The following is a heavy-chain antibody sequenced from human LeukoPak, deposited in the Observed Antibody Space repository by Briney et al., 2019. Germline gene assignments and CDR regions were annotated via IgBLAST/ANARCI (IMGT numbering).Heavy chain of an antibody. Sequence: ASVKVSCKASGYTFTSYDINWVRQATGQGLEWMGWMNPNSGNTGYAQKFQGRVTITADESTSTAYMELSSLRSEDTAVYYCARSEGFGETRFDYWGQGTLVTVSS. D-gene: IGHD3-10*01. CDR1: GYTFTSYD. J-gene: IGHJ4*02. V-gene: IGHV1-8*01. CDR3: ARSEGFGETRFDY. CDR2: MNPNSGNT.